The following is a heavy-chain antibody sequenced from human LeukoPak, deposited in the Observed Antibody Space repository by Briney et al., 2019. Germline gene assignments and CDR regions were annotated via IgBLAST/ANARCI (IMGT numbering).Heavy chain of an antibody. D-gene: IGHD6-13*01. CDR1: GYTFTSYG. Sequence: GASVKVSCKASGYTFTSYGISWVRQAPGQGLGWMGGIIPIFGTANYAQKFQGRVTITTDESTSTAYMELSSLRSEDTAVYYCARGGSSSWVPDYWGQGTLVTVS. J-gene: IGHJ4*02. V-gene: IGHV1-69*05. CDR2: IIPIFGTA. CDR3: ARGGSSSWVPDY.